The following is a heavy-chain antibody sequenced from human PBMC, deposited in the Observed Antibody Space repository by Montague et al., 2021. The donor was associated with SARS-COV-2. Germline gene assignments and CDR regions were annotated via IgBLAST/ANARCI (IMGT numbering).Heavy chain of an antibody. CDR3: ARHVTFGGVVVALDY. D-gene: IGHD3-16*02. J-gene: IGHJ4*02. CDR1: GASISSSYNS. Sequence: SETLSLTCTVSGASISSSYNSWGWIRPSPGKGLVWFGCIFYSGTSYFNLSLRSRIAISVDTSKNQLSLKVTSATAAATAVYYCARHVTFGGVVVALDYWGQGHLVSVSS. V-gene: IGHV4-39*01. CDR2: IFYSGTS.